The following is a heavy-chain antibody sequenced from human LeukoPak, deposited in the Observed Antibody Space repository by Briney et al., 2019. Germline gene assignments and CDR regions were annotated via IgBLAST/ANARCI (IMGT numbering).Heavy chain of an antibody. CDR1: GGSISSYY. J-gene: IGHJ4*02. CDR3: ARKKDNGCDFDY. V-gene: IGHV4-34*01. CDR2: INHSGST. Sequence: SETLSLTCTVSGGSISSYYWSWIRQPPGKGLEWIGEINHSGSTNYNPSLKSRVTISVDTSKNQFSLKLSSVTAADTAVYYCARKKDNGCDFDYWGQGTLVTVSS. D-gene: IGHD5-24*01.